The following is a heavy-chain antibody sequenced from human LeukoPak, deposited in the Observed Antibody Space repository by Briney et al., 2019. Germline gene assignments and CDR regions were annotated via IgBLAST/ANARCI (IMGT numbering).Heavy chain of an antibody. D-gene: IGHD6-13*01. Sequence: TSETLSLTCTVSGGSISRSSYNWGWIRQPPGKGLEWIGSVDYSGSTYYNPSLKSRVTISVDTSKNQFSLMVTSVTAADTAVYYCARPPGIAAAWFDPWGQGTLVTVSS. J-gene: IGHJ5*02. V-gene: IGHV4-39*01. CDR3: ARPPGIAAAWFDP. CDR1: GGSISRSSYN. CDR2: VDYSGST.